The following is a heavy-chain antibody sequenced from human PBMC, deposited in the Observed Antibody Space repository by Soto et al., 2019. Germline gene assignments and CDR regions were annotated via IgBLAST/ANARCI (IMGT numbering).Heavy chain of an antibody. CDR1: GGSISSGGYY. CDR2: IYYSGST. J-gene: IGHJ4*02. D-gene: IGHD4-17*01. CDR3: ARDGLLRFFDY. Sequence: SETLSLTCTVSGGSISSGGYYWSWIRQHPGNGLEWIGYIYYSGSTYYNPSLKSRVTISVDTSKNQFSLKLSSVTAADTAVYYCARDGLLRFFDYWGQGTLVTVS. V-gene: IGHV4-31*03.